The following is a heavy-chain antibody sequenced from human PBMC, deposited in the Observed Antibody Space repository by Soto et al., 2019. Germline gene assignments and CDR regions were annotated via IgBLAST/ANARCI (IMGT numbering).Heavy chain of an antibody. Sequence: PSETLSLTCAVYGGSFSGYYWSWIRQPPGKGLEWIGEINHSGSTNYNPSLKSRVTISVDTSKNQFSLKLSSVTAADTAVYYCARASVDMIVVVIGTSFDYWGQGTLVTVSS. J-gene: IGHJ4*02. D-gene: IGHD3-22*01. CDR3: ARASVDMIVVVIGTSFDY. CDR2: INHSGST. V-gene: IGHV4-34*01. CDR1: GGSFSGYY.